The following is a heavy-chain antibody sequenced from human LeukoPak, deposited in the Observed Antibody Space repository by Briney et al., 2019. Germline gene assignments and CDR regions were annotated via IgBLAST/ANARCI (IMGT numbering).Heavy chain of an antibody. D-gene: IGHD3-10*01. V-gene: IGHV1-46*01. CDR1: GYTFTSYY. J-gene: IGHJ5*02. Sequence: GASVKVSCKASGYTFTSYYMHWVRQAPGQGLEWMGIINPSGGSTSYAQKFQGGVTMTRDTSTSTVYMELSSLRSEDTAVYYCARATTMVRGVTQLNWFDPWGQGTLVTVSS. CDR3: ARATTMVRGVTQLNWFDP. CDR2: INPSGGST.